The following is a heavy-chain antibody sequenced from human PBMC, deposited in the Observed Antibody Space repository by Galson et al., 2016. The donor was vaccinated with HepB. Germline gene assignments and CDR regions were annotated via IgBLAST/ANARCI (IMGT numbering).Heavy chain of an antibody. CDR1: GFSFHRFG. J-gene: IGHJ3*01. V-gene: IGHV3-33*01. D-gene: IGHD4-11*01. CDR3: ARGKGADYKDAFEL. Sequence: SLRLSCAASGFSFHRFGMHWVRQAPGKRLEWVAVIWYDGSESEYLDSVQGRFTVSRDNSKKTLYLQMASLRNDDTAVYYCARGKGADYKDAFELWGQGTRVTVSS. CDR2: IWYDGSES.